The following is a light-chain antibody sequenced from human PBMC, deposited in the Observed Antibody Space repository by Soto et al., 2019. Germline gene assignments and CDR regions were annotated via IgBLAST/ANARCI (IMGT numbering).Light chain of an antibody. CDR2: DDS. Sequence: SYELTQSPSVSVSPGQTARITCSGDALPKKFASWYQQKSGQAPLLVIYDDSRRPSGIPERFSGSSSGTVATLTVTEAQVEDEADYYCYSLDHSGNIMVFGGGTKVTVL. V-gene: IGLV3-10*01. CDR3: YSLDHSGNIMV. J-gene: IGLJ2*01. CDR1: ALPKKF.